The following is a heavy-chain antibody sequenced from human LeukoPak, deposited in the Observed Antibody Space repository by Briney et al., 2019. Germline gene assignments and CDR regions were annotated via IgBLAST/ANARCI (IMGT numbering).Heavy chain of an antibody. CDR1: GGSISSSSYY. V-gene: IGHV4-39*07. CDR3: ARDHYDSSGYIYYFDY. J-gene: IGHJ4*02. D-gene: IGHD3-22*01. CDR2: IYYSGST. Sequence: SETLSLTCTVSGGSISSSSYYWGWIRQPPGKGLEWIGSIYYSGSTYYNPSLKSRVTISVDTSKNQFSLKLSSVTAADTAVYYCARDHYDSSGYIYYFDYWGQGTLVTVSS.